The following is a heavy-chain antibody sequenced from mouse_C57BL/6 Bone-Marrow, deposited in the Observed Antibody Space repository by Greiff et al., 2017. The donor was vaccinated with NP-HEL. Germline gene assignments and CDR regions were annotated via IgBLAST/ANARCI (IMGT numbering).Heavy chain of an antibody. V-gene: IGHV1-82*01. CDR2: IYPGDGDT. CDR3: ARRSYYYGSSPWYFDV. D-gene: IGHD1-1*01. J-gene: IGHJ1*03. Sequence: QVQLQQSGPELVKPGASVKISCKASGYAFSSSWMNWVKQRPGKGLEWIGRIYPGDGDTNYNGKFKGKATLTADKSSSTAYMQLSSLTSEDSAVYFCARRSYYYGSSPWYFDVWGTGTTVTVSS. CDR1: GYAFSSSW.